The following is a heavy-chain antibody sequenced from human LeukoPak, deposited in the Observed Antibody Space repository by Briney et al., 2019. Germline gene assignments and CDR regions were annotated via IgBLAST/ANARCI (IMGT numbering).Heavy chain of an antibody. V-gene: IGHV7-4-1*02. CDR3: ARDRGDDTVSYFDY. CDR2: INTNTGNP. Sequence: ASVKVSCKASGYTFTKSAMNWVRQAPGQGLEWMGYINTNTGNPTYARGFTGRFVFSLDTSVSTAYLQISSLRADDTAVYYCARDRGDDTVSYFDYWGQGTLVTVSS. D-gene: IGHD3-22*01. CDR1: GYTFTKSA. J-gene: IGHJ4*02.